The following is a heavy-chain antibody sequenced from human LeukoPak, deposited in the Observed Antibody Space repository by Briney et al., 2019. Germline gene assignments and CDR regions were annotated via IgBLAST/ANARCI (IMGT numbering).Heavy chain of an antibody. J-gene: IGHJ4*02. CDR2: IWYDGSNK. CDR1: GFTFSSYG. D-gene: IGHD6-13*01. Sequence: GGSLRLSCAACGFTFSSYGMHWVRQAPGKGLEWVAVIWYDGSNKYYADSVKGRFTISRDNYKNTLYLQMNSLRAEDTAVYYCAREGSSSWYSFDYWGQGTLVTVSS. V-gene: IGHV3-33*01. CDR3: AREGSSSWYSFDY.